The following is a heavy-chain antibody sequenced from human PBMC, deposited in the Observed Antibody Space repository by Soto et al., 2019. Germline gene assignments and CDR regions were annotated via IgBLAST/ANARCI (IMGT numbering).Heavy chain of an antibody. Sequence: VGSRSRSCAASGFNFSSHSMNLVRTDPGKGLEWVSSISSSSSYIYYADSVKGRFTIARDNAKNALYLQMNSLRAEDTAVYYCAREVHYDHVWASTDWFDPWGQGTLVNVSS. CDR2: ISSSSSYI. J-gene: IGHJ5*02. CDR3: AREVHYDHVWASTDWFDP. V-gene: IGHV3-21*01. CDR1: GFNFSSHS. D-gene: IGHD3-16*01.